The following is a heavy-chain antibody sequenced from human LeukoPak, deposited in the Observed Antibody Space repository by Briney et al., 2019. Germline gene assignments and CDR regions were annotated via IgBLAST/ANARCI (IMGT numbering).Heavy chain of an antibody. D-gene: IGHD1-26*01. J-gene: IGHJ6*01. CDR2: IYYSGST. V-gene: IGHV4-59*08. Sequence: SETLSLTCTVSGGSISSYYWSWIRQPPGKGLEWIGYIYYSGSTYYNPSLKSRVTISVDTSKNQFSLKLSSVTAADTAVYYCARSGLGVGMDVWGQGTTVTVSS. CDR1: GGSISSYY. CDR3: ARSGLGVGMDV.